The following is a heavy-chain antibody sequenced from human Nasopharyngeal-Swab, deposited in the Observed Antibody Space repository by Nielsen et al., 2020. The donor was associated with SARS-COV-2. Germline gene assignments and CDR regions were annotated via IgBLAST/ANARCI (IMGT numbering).Heavy chain of an antibody. CDR3: ARDRITIFGVEKPFDY. Sequence: GGSLRLSCAASGFTFSSYAMSWVRQAPGKGLEWVSAISGSGGSTYYADSVKGRFTISRDNSKNTLYLQMNSLRAEDTAVYYCARDRITIFGVEKPFDYWGQGTLVTVSS. V-gene: IGHV3-23*01. J-gene: IGHJ4*02. CDR1: GFTFSSYA. D-gene: IGHD3-3*01. CDR2: ISGSGGST.